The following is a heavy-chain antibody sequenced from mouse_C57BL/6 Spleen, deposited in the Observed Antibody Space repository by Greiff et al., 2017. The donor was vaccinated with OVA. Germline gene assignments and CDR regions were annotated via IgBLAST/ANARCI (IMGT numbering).Heavy chain of an antibody. CDR1: GFTFSNYW. CDR2: IRLKSDNYAT. J-gene: IGHJ4*01. V-gene: IGHV6-3*01. D-gene: IGHD2-5*01. Sequence: EVKLEESGGGLVQPGGSMKLSCVASGFTFSNYWMNWVRQSPEKGLEWVAQIRLKSDNYATHYAESVKGRFTISRDDSKSSVYLQMNNLRAEDTGIYYCAEDYYSNGAMDYWGQGTSVTVSS. CDR3: AEDYYSNGAMDY.